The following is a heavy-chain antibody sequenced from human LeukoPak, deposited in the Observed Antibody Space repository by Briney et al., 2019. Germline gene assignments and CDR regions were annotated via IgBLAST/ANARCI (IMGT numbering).Heavy chain of an antibody. Sequence: GESLKISCKGSGYSFTSYWIGWVRQMPGKGLEWMGIIYPGDSDTRYSPSFQGQVTISADKSISTAYLQWSSLKASDTAMYYCARGVIPAAIGPGGFDYWGQGTLVTVSS. J-gene: IGHJ4*02. D-gene: IGHD2-2*01. CDR2: IYPGDSDT. V-gene: IGHV5-51*01. CDR1: GYSFTSYW. CDR3: ARGVIPAAIGPGGFDY.